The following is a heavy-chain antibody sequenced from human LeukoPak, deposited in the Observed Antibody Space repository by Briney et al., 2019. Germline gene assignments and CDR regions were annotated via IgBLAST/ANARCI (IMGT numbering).Heavy chain of an antibody. CDR1: GFTFSSYS. J-gene: IGHJ4*02. Sequence: PGGSLRLSCAASGFTFSSYSMSWVRQAPGKGLEWVSYISSSSSTIYYADSVKGRFTISRDNAKNSLYLQMNSLRAEDTAVYYCARDRLTGYYYDSSGYFYWGQGTLVTVSS. CDR3: ARDRLTGYYYDSSGYFY. V-gene: IGHV3-48*01. D-gene: IGHD3-22*01. CDR2: ISSSSSTI.